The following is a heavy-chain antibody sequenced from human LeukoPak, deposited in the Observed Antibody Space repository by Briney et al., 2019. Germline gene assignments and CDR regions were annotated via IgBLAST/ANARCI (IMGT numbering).Heavy chain of an antibody. D-gene: IGHD2-15*01. CDR3: ARDPTPRYCSGGSCYTHYGMDV. CDR2: MKEDGSEK. J-gene: IGHJ6*02. CDR1: GFSFSNFW. Sequence: GGSLRLSCAASGFSFSNFWVSWVRQAPGKGLEWVASMKEDGSEKFYVDSVRGHFTISRDNAKNSLYLQMNSLRAEDTAVYYCARDPTPRYCSGGSCYTHYGMDVWGQGTTVTVSS. V-gene: IGHV3-7*01.